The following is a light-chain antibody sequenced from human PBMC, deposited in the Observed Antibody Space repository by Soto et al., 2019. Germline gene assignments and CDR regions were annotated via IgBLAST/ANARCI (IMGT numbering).Light chain of an antibody. J-gene: IGKJ5*01. CDR3: QQYHNWPIT. CDR1: QTISSW. V-gene: IGKV1-5*03. CDR2: KAS. Sequence: DIQMTQSPSTLSGSVGDRVTITCRASQTISSWLAWYHQKPGKAPKLLIYKASTLKSGVPSRFSGSGSGTEFTLTISSLQSEDFAVYYCQQYHNWPITFGQGTRLEIK.